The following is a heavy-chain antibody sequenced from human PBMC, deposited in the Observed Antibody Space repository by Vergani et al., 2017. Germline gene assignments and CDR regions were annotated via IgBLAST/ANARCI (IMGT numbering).Heavy chain of an antibody. CDR2: IKNTGDST. V-gene: IGHV3-23*01. Sequence: EVQLLQSEGAVVQPGGSLRLSCVASGFTFSSHAMSWVRQGHGQGLEWVSIIKNTGDSTHYADSVKGRFPISRDNTNNTLYLQMNSLRVEDTAVYYCGRGSDNYNWGQGTLVTVSS. CDR3: GRGSDNYN. J-gene: IGHJ4*02. CDR1: GFTFSSHA. D-gene: IGHD5-24*01.